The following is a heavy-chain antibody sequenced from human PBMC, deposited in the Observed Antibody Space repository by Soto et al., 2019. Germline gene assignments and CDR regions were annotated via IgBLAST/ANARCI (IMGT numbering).Heavy chain of an antibody. J-gene: IGHJ4*02. Sequence: PGGALRLSFEASGFTFSSYPMHWVRQAPGKGLEWVTVISYDGGNQYYADSVKGRFTISRDNSKDTLYLQMHSLRSDDTAVYFCARGPVTQTSLIDHWGQGTLVTVSS. D-gene: IGHD4-4*01. V-gene: IGHV3-30-3*01. CDR3: ARGPVTQTSLIDH. CDR1: GFTFSSYP. CDR2: ISYDGGNQ.